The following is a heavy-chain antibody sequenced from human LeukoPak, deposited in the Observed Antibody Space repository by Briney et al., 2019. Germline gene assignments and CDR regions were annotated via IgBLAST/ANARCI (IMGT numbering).Heavy chain of an antibody. Sequence: ASVKVSCKASGYTFTSYDINWVRQATGQGLEWMGWMNPNSGNTGYAQKFQGRVTMTRNTSISTAYMELSSLRSEDTAVYYCARVATAQYYDFWSGHYPRWYFDLWGRGTLVTVSS. CDR2: MNPNSGNT. CDR1: GYTFTSYD. CDR3: ARVATAQYYDFWSGHYPRWYFDL. J-gene: IGHJ2*01. D-gene: IGHD3-3*01. V-gene: IGHV1-8*01.